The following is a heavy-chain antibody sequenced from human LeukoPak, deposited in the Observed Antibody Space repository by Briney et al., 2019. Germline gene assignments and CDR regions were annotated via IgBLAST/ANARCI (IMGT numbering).Heavy chain of an antibody. CDR1: GFTFSSYA. J-gene: IGHJ4*02. V-gene: IGHV3-23*01. CDR3: AKDLPPIAAALPAAIDY. CDR2: ISGSGGST. Sequence: PGGSLRLSCAASGFTFSSYAMSWVRQAPGKGLEWVSAISGSGGSTYYADSVKGRFTISRDNSKNTLYLQMNSLRAEDTAVYYCAKDLPPIAAALPAAIDYWGQGTLVTVSS. D-gene: IGHD6-13*01.